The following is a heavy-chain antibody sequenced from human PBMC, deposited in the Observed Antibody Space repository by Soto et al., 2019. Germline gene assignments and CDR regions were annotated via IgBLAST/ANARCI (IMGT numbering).Heavy chain of an antibody. D-gene: IGHD1-7*01. J-gene: IGHJ4*02. CDR2: ISGTAGNT. CDR1: GFTFTSCA. V-gene: IGHV3-23*01. Sequence: VQLLESGGGLVQPGGSLRLSWAASGFTFTSCAMSWVRQAPGKGLEWVSAISGTAGNTYHADSVKGRFTISRDISKNTLYLQMNSLRAEDTAVYYCAKGDWDYIAGHFDYWGQGTLVTVSS. CDR3: AKGDWDYIAGHFDY.